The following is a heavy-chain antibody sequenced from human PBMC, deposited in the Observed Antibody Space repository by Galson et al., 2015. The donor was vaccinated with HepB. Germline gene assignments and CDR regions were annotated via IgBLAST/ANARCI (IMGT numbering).Heavy chain of an antibody. CDR2: INSDGSDT. D-gene: IGHD6-13*01. CDR1: GFGLSTYW. V-gene: IGHV3-74*01. J-gene: IGHJ6*02. Sequence: SLRLSCAASGFGLSTYWIDWVRQSPGKGLLWVSRINSDGSDTSHADSVRGRFTISRDNVKNTLYLQMNSLRVEDTGVYYCARTLRIAPDPQRAWEYFSYGMDVWCQGTTGTVS. CDR3: ARTLRIAPDPQRAWEYFSYGMDV.